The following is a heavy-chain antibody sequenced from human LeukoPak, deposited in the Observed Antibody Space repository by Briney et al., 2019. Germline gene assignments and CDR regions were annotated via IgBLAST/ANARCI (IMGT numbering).Heavy chain of an antibody. Sequence: PSETLSLTCTVSGGSASSGSYYWSWIRQPPGKGLEWIGYIYYSGSTNYNPSLKSRVTISVDTSKNQFSLKLSSVTAADTAVYYCARDSVPHYDFWSGYPNYGMDVWGQGTTVTVSS. CDR1: GGSASSGSYY. D-gene: IGHD3-3*01. CDR3: ARDSVPHYDFWSGYPNYGMDV. J-gene: IGHJ6*02. CDR2: IYYSGST. V-gene: IGHV4-61*01.